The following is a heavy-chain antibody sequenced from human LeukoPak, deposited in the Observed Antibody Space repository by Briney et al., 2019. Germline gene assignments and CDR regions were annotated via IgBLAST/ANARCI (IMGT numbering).Heavy chain of an antibody. CDR2: ISGSGGST. CDR1: GFSFSTYA. Sequence: GRSLRLSCAASGFSFSTYAMHWVRQAPGKGLEWVSAISGSGGSTYYADSVKGRFTISRDNSKNTLYLQMNSLRAEDTAVYYCAKDLRWAVPAAIRNDYWGQGTLVTVSS. J-gene: IGHJ4*02. D-gene: IGHD2-2*02. V-gene: IGHV3-23*01. CDR3: AKDLRWAVPAAIRNDY.